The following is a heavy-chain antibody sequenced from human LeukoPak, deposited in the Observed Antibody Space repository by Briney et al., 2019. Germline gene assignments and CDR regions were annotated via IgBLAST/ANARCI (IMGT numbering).Heavy chain of an antibody. J-gene: IGHJ4*02. CDR3: ARGSAMAQKQLVRHFDS. Sequence: ASVKVSCKASGHTFTSYGISWVRQAPGQGLEWMGWISAYNGNTKYAQKLQDRVTMTTDTSTTTAYMEVRSLTSDDTAVYYCARGSAMAQKQLVRHFDSWGQGTLVTVSS. CDR2: ISAYNGNT. D-gene: IGHD6-6*01. CDR1: GHTFTSYG. V-gene: IGHV1-18*01.